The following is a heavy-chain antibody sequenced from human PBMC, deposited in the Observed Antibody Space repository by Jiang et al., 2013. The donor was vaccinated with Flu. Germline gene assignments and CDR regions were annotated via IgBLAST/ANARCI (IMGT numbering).Heavy chain of an antibody. D-gene: IGHD3-10*01. CDR2: IDWDDDK. CDR3: ARIRKERHGSGSYYNGGHDY. CDR1: GFSLSTSGMC. Sequence: KPTQTLTLTCTFSGFSLSTSGMCVSWIRQSPGKALEWLALIDWDDDKYYSTSLKTRLTISKDTSKNQVVLTLTNMDPVDTAMYFCARIRKERHGSGSYYNGGHDYWGQGTLVTVSS. V-gene: IGHV2-70*01. J-gene: IGHJ4*02.